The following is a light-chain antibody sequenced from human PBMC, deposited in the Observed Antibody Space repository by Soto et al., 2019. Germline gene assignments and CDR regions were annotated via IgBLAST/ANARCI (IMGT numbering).Light chain of an antibody. V-gene: IGLV2-14*01. CDR3: SSYTSRNTLI. J-gene: IGLJ2*01. Sequence: QSVLTQPVSVSGSPGQSITISCTGTSSDVGGYNFVSWYQQHPGKVPKLMIYDVTNRPSGVSTRFSGSKSGNTASLAISGLQAEDEADYYCSSYTSRNTLIFGGWTKLTVL. CDR2: DVT. CDR1: SSDVGGYNF.